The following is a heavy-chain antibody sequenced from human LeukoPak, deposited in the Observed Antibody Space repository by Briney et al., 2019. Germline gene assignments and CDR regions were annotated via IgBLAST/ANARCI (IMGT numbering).Heavy chain of an antibody. CDR3: AKGPNFGSWRAVDY. J-gene: IGHJ4*02. Sequence: GGSLRLSCAASDSSFRSHDMSWVRQTLKKGLEWVSSIAGDGASFYADSVRGRFTISRDKSQNILYLQMNSLRADDTAIYYCAKGPNFGSWRAVDYWGQGSLVTVSS. D-gene: IGHD3-10*01. CDR1: DSSFRSHD. CDR2: IAGDGAS. V-gene: IGHV3-23*01.